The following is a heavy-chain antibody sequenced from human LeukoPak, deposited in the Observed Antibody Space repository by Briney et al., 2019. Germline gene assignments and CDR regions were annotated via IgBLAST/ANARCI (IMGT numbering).Heavy chain of an antibody. CDR2: ISGSGGST. J-gene: IGHJ3*02. CDR1: GFTFSSYA. CDR3: AKPAVGRTMIVEDGGAFDI. D-gene: IGHD3-22*01. V-gene: IGHV3-23*01. Sequence: GGSLRLSCAASGFTFSSYAMSWVRQAPGKGLEWVSAISGSGGSTYYADSVKGRFTISRDNSKNTLYLQMNSLRAEDTAVYYCAKPAVGRTMIVEDGGAFDIWGQGTVVTVSS.